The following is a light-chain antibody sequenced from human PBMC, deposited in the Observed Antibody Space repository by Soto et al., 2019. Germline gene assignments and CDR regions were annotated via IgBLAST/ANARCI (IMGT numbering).Light chain of an antibody. CDR2: GAS. CDR1: QSIITY. Sequence: DIQVTQSPSSLSASVGDRVTIACRTSQSIITYLNWYQQKPGKAPNLLIYGASRLQSGVPSRFSGSGAGTDFTLTISSLQPEDFATYSCQQSYSTPQTFGGGTNVEIK. CDR3: QQSYSTPQT. J-gene: IGKJ4*01. V-gene: IGKV1-39*01.